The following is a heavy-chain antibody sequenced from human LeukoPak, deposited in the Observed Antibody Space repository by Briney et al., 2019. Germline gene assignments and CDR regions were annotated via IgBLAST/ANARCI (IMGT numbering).Heavy chain of an antibody. CDR3: ARGAYDYVWGSYQRMYYFDY. Sequence: PGGSLRLSCAASGFTFSSYEMNWVRQAPGKGLEWVSYISSSGSTIYYADSVKGRFTISRDNAKNSLYLQMNSLRAEDTAVYYCARGAYDYVWGSYQRMYYFDYWGQGTLVTVSS. CDR1: GFTFSSYE. J-gene: IGHJ4*02. V-gene: IGHV3-48*03. D-gene: IGHD3-16*02. CDR2: ISSSGSTI.